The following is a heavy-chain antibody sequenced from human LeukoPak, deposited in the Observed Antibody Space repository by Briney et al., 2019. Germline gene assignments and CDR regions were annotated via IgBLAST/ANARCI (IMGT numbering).Heavy chain of an antibody. CDR3: GRWGITAALDR. Sequence: GGSLRLSCAASGFTFSNYWMAWVRQAPGKGLEWVANIRPDGSDNFHVDSVRGRFTISRDNAQNSLSLQMNSLRAEDSGVYYCGRWGITAALDRWGQGTLVTVSS. D-gene: IGHD1-20*01. CDR1: GFTFSNYW. V-gene: IGHV3-7*01. CDR2: IRPDGSDN. J-gene: IGHJ5*02.